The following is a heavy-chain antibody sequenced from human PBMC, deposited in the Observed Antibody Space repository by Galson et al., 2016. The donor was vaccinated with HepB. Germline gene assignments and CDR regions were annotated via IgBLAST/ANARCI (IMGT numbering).Heavy chain of an antibody. J-gene: IGHJ3*01. CDR2: LSYSGNSI. Sequence: SLRLSCAASGFTFSSYAMSWVRQAPGKGLEWVSALSYSGNSIYYADSVRGRFTISRDNSKHTLHLQMNSLRVDDTALYYCSTGGAWELEGRAFDLWGLGTMVTVSS. CDR3: STGGAWELEGRAFDL. D-gene: IGHD1-7*01. CDR1: GFTFSSYA. V-gene: IGHV3-23*01.